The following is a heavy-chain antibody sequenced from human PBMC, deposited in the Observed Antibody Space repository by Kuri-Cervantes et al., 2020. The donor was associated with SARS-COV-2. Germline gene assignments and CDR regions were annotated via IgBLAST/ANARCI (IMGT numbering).Heavy chain of an antibody. J-gene: IGHJ4*02. D-gene: IGHD3-22*01. Sequence: GESLKISCAASGFTFSSYSMNWVRQAPGKGLEWVSSISSSSSYIYYADSVKGRFTISRDNAKNSLYLQMNSLRADDTAVYYCATGDSGYFNYWGQGTLVTVSS. CDR2: ISSSSSYI. CDR1: GFTFSSYS. V-gene: IGHV3-21*01. CDR3: ATGDSGYFNY.